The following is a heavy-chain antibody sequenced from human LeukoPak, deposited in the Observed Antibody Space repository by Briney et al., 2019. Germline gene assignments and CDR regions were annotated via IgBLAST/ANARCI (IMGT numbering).Heavy chain of an antibody. CDR1: GFTFSSYA. J-gene: IGHJ4*02. Sequence: PGASLRLSCAASGFTFSSYAMSWVRQAPGKGLEWVSAISGSGGSTYYADSVKGRFTISRDNSKNTLYLQMNSLRAEDTAVYYCAKDPHRIVGATTVDYWGQGTLVTVSP. CDR3: AKDPHRIVGATTVDY. V-gene: IGHV3-23*01. CDR2: ISGSGGST. D-gene: IGHD1-26*01.